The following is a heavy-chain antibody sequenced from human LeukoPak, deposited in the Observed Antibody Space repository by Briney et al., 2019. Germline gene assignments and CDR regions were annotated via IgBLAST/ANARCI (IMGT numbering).Heavy chain of an antibody. CDR2: INHSGST. CDR3: ARGRGSSSWYY. D-gene: IGHD6-13*01. V-gene: IGHV4-34*01. J-gene: IGHJ4*02. CDR1: GGSFSGYY. Sequence: SETLSLTCAVYGGSFSGYYWSWIRQPPGKGLEWIGEINHSGSTNYNPSFKSRVTISVDTSKNQFSLKLSSVTAADTAVYYCARGRGSSSWYYWGQGTLVTVSS.